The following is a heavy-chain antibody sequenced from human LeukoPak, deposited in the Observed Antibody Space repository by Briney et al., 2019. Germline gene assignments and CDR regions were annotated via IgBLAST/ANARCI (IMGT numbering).Heavy chain of an antibody. CDR1: GGSINNYY. Sequence: PSETLSLTCTVSGGSINNYYWSWIRQPAGKGLEWIGRIYTRGSTNYNLSLKSRVTMSVDTSKNQFSLKLSSVTAADTAVYYCARGRYCSADICSGGDAFDIWGQGTMVSVPS. V-gene: IGHV4-4*07. CDR3: ARGRYCSADICSGGDAFDI. CDR2: IYTRGST. J-gene: IGHJ3*02. D-gene: IGHD2-15*01.